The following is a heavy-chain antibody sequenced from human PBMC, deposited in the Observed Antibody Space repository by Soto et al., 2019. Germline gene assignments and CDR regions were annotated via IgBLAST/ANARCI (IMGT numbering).Heavy chain of an antibody. CDR2: ISSSSSYI. Sequence: PGGSLRLSCAASGFTYSSYSMNWVRQAPGKGLEWVSSISSSSSYIYYADSVKGRFTISRDNAKNSLYLQMNSLRAEDTAVYYCARDRGRRQQLVHHNNWFDPWGQGTLVTVSS. J-gene: IGHJ5*02. D-gene: IGHD6-13*01. CDR1: GFTYSSYS. CDR3: ARDRGRRQQLVHHNNWFDP. V-gene: IGHV3-21*01.